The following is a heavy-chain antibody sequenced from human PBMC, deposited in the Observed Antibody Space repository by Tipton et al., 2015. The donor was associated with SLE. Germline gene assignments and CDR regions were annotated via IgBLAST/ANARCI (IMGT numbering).Heavy chain of an antibody. J-gene: IGHJ3*02. CDR2: IYSTGGP. V-gene: IGHV4-61*02. CDR1: GGSISSGGYH. CDR3: ARSLDTFDM. Sequence: TLSLTCPVSGGSISSGGYHWEWVPQPAGRGLEWIGRIYSTGGPYYNPSLESRVTISVNTPKDQFSLRLSSVTAADTGVYYCARSLDTFDMWGQGTMVTVSS.